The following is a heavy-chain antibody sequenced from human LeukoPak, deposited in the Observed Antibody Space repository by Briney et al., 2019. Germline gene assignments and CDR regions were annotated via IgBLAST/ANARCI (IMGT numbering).Heavy chain of an antibody. Sequence: NPGGSLRLSCAAAGFTFSSSSMNWVRQTPRKGLEWVSSISGESKYIYYADSVTGRFTISRDNAKNSLYLQMSTLRAEDTAVYYCARGAVFQGNYDYWGQGTQVTVSS. CDR1: GFTFSSSS. D-gene: IGHD3-10*01. CDR2: ISGESKYI. V-gene: IGHV3-21*01. CDR3: ARGAVFQGNYDY. J-gene: IGHJ4*02.